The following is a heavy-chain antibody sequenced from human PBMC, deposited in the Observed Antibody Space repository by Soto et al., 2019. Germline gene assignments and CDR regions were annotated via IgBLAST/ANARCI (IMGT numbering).Heavy chain of an antibody. CDR2: INHSGST. V-gene: IGHV4-34*01. CDR3: ARGRYGSGSYNYYYYMDV. D-gene: IGHD3-10*01. Sequence: SETLSLTCAVYGGSFSGYYWSWIRPPPGKGLEWIGEINHSGSTNYNPSLKSRVTISVDTSKNQFSLKLSSVTAADTAVYYCARGRYGSGSYNYYYYMDVWGKGTTVTVSS. J-gene: IGHJ6*03. CDR1: GGSFSGYY.